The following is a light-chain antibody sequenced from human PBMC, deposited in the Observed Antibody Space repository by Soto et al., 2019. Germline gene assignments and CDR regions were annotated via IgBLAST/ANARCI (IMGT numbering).Light chain of an antibody. Sequence: EIVMTQSPATLSVSPGERATLSCRASQSISTNLAWHQQKPGQAPRLLISGASTRATGIPARFSGSGSGTEFTLSISSLQSEDFAVYYCQQYNSWPPLTFGGGTKVEIK. CDR3: QQYNSWPPLT. CDR1: QSISTN. J-gene: IGKJ4*01. V-gene: IGKV3-15*01. CDR2: GAS.